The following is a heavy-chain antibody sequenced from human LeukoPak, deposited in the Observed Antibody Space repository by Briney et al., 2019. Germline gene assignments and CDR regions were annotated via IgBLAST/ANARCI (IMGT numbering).Heavy chain of an antibody. V-gene: IGHV3-74*01. CDR3: ARGPNSNWSGLDF. D-gene: IGHD6-6*01. J-gene: IGHJ4*02. CDR1: GFSFSGHW. CDR2: ISPTGSTT. Sequence: GGSLRLSCTASGFSFSGHWMHWARQLPGKGLVWVSRISPTGSTTSYADSVKGRFTISRDNAKNTLYLQVNNLRAEDTAVYYCARGPNSNWSGLDFWGQGTLLTVSS.